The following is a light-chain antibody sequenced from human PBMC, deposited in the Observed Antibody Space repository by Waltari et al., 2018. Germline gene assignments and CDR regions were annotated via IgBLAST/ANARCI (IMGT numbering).Light chain of an antibody. Sequence: DIVLTQSPDSLAVSLGERATINGKSSQTLLYSSNNKNYLACYQQKPGQPPKLLIYWASARESGVPDRFSGSGSGTDFTLTISSLQAEDGAVYYCQQYYSTPPTFGQGTRLEIK. CDR3: QQYYSTPPT. V-gene: IGKV4-1*01. J-gene: IGKJ5*01. CDR2: WAS. CDR1: QTLLYSSNNKNY.